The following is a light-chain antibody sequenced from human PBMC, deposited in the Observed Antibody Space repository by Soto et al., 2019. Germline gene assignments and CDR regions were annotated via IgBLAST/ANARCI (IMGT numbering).Light chain of an antibody. CDR3: QQYKSWPPMT. CDR2: GAS. V-gene: IGKV3-15*01. CDR1: QSLNTD. Sequence: EILMTQSPASLSLSPGETATLSCRASQSLNTDLAWYQQKPGQAPRLLLYGASTRATGISTRFSGGGSGTEFTLTISGLQSEDSAVYYCQQYKSWPPMTFGQGTRLEI. J-gene: IGKJ5*01.